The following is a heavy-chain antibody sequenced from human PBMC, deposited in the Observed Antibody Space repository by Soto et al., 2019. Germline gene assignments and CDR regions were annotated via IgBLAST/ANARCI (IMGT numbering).Heavy chain of an antibody. V-gene: IGHV5-10-1*01. CDR2: IDPSDSYT. CDR1: GYSFTSYW. D-gene: IGHD1-7*01. Sequence: GESLKISCKGSGYSFTSYWISWVRQMPGKGLEWMGRIDPSDSYTNYSPSFQGHVTISADKSISTAYLQWSSLKASDTAMYYCASSSITGTTRGWEPHCWGQGTLVTVSS. CDR3: ASSSITGTTRGWEPHC. J-gene: IGHJ4*02.